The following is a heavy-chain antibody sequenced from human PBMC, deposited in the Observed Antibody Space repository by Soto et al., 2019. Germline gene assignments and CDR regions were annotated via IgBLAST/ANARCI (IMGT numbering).Heavy chain of an antibody. V-gene: IGHV1-18*01. Sequence: QVQLVQSGAEVKKPGASVKVSCKASGYTFTSYGISWVRQAPGQGLDWMGWISAYNGNTNYAQKLQGRVTMTTDTSPSTAYMELRSLRSDDTAVYYGARDLRGSSSWWGFDYWGQGTLVTVSS. CDR2: ISAYNGNT. D-gene: IGHD6-13*01. CDR1: GYTFTSYG. CDR3: ARDLRGSSSWWGFDY. J-gene: IGHJ4*02.